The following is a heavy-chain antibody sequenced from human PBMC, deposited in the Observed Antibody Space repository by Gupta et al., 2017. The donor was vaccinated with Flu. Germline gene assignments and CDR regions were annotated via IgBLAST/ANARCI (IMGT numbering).Heavy chain of an antibody. CDR1: GGSISSGSYY. CDR3: ARGLPRTGYYHNWFDP. J-gene: IGHJ5*02. V-gene: IGHV4-61*02. D-gene: IGHD3-9*01. CDR2: NYTSGST. Sequence: QVQLQESGPGLVKPSQTLSLTCTVPGGSISSGSYYWSWIRQPAGKGLEWIGRNYTSGSTNYNPSLKSRVTISVDTSKNQFSLKLSSVTAADTAVYYCARGLPRTGYYHNWFDPWGQGTLVTVSS.